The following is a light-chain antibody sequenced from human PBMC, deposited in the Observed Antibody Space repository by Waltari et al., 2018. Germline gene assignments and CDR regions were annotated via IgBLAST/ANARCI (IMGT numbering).Light chain of an antibody. CDR3: SSYTSSSTLDV. CDR2: EVR. Sequence: QSALTQPASVSGSPGQSITISCPGTSSDVGGYNYVSWYQQHPGKAPKLRIYEVRNRPAGVSNRLSGSKSGNTASLPISGLQAEDEADYYCSSYTSSSTLDVFGGGTKLTVL. CDR1: SSDVGGYNY. V-gene: IGLV2-14*01. J-gene: IGLJ3*02.